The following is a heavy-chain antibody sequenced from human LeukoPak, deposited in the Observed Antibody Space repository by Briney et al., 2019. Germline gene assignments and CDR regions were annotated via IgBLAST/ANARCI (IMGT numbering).Heavy chain of an antibody. D-gene: IGHD3-3*01. Sequence: PGGSLRLSCAASGFTFSSYAMSWVRQASGKGLEWVSAISGSGGSTYYADSVKGRFTISRDNSKNTLYLQMNSLRAEDTAVYYCAKAPLRFLEWLPWVGGFDPWGQGTLVTVSS. V-gene: IGHV3-23*01. CDR3: AKAPLRFLEWLPWVGGFDP. J-gene: IGHJ5*02. CDR1: GFTFSSYA. CDR2: ISGSGGST.